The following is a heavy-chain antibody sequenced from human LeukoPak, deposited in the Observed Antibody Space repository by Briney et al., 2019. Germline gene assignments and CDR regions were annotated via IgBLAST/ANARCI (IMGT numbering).Heavy chain of an antibody. CDR2: ISYDGSNK. J-gene: IGHJ6*02. V-gene: IGHV3-30*04. CDR1: GFTFSSYA. CDR3: ARAQIPPYYYGMDV. Sequence: GGSLRLSCAASGFTFSSYAKHWVRQAPGKGLEWVAVISYDGSNKYYADSVKGRFTISRDNSKNTLYLQMNSLRAEDTAVYYCARAQIPPYYYGMDVWGQGTTVTVSS.